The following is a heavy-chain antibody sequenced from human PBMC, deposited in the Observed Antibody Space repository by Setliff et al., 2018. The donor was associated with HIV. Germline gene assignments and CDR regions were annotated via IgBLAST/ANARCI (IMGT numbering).Heavy chain of an antibody. J-gene: IGHJ4*02. CDR3: SKQGRGLFAAGSVDC. CDR2: ISANVGTT. Sequence: GESLKISCTASGFTFGNYAMSWVRQVPGRGLEWVSSISANVGTTYFADSVQGRFTISRDDSANILYLHMNSLRVDDTAIYYCSKQGRGLFAAGSVDCWGRGTLVTVSS. V-gene: IGHV3-23*01. D-gene: IGHD6-13*01. CDR1: GFTFGNYA.